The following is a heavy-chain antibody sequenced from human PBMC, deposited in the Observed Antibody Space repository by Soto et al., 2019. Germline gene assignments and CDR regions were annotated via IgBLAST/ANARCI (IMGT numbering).Heavy chain of an antibody. Sequence: QVQLVQSGAEVKESGASVKVSCKASGYSFTTNGVSWVRQGPGQGLEWMGWINAASGETRHAQKFQGRVTMTTDTSTSTAYMDLRSLTSDDPAVYYCARDLGYGDYGTDYWGQGTLVTVSS. J-gene: IGHJ4*02. D-gene: IGHD4-17*01. CDR1: GYSFTTNG. V-gene: IGHV1-18*04. CDR2: INAASGET. CDR3: ARDLGYGDYGTDY.